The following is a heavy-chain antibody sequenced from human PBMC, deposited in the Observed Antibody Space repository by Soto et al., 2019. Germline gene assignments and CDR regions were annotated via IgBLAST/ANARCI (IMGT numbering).Heavy chain of an antibody. Sequence: QVQLVQSGAEVKKPGASVKVSCKASGYTFTSYGISWVRQAPGQGLEWMGWISAYNGNTNYAQKLQGRVTMTTDTSTSTGYMEMRRLRSDVTGVYYYARDWAAAGPFDYWGQGTLVTVSS. D-gene: IGHD6-13*01. J-gene: IGHJ4*02. V-gene: IGHV1-18*01. CDR3: ARDWAAAGPFDY. CDR2: ISAYNGNT. CDR1: GYTFTSYG.